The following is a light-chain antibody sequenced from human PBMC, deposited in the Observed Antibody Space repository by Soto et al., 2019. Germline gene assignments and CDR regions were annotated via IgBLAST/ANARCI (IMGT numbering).Light chain of an antibody. Sequence: DTQMTQSPSTLSASVGDRVTITCRASQSISSWLAWYQQKPGKAPKLLIYDASSLESGVPSRFSGSGSGTEFTLTISSLQPDDFATYYCQQYNSIRGTFGQGTKVEIK. CDR3: QQYNSIRGT. J-gene: IGKJ1*01. V-gene: IGKV1-5*01. CDR2: DAS. CDR1: QSISSW.